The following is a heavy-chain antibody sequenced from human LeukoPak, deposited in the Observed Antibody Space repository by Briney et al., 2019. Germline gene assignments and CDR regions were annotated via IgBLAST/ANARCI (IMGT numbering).Heavy chain of an antibody. CDR3: AKVYSSGCYAY. V-gene: IGHV3-23*01. J-gene: IGHJ4*02. CDR1: GFTFSSYA. Sequence: GGSLRLSCAASGFTFSSYAMSWVRQAPGKGLEWVSAISGSGGSTYHADSVKGRFTISRDNSKNTLYLQMNSLRAEDTAVYYCAKVYSSGCYAYWGQGTLVTVSS. D-gene: IGHD6-19*01. CDR2: ISGSGGST.